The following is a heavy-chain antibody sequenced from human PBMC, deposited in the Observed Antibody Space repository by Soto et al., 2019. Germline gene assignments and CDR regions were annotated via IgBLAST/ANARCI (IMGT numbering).Heavy chain of an antibody. V-gene: IGHV4-59*01. D-gene: IGHD3-3*01. CDR1: GGSISSYY. Sequence: PSETLSLTCTVSGGSISSYYWSWIRQPPGKGLEWIGYIYYSGSTNYNPSLKSRVTISVDTSKNQFSLKLSSVTAADTAVYYCARELGVFGILNLNRWFDPWGQGTLVTVSS. CDR3: ARELGVFGILNLNRWFDP. CDR2: IYYSGST. J-gene: IGHJ5*02.